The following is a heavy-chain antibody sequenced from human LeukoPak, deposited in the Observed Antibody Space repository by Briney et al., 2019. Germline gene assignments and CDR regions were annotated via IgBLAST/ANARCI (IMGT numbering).Heavy chain of an antibody. J-gene: IGHJ4*02. CDR2: IVVGSGNT. CDR3: AASTIAAAGTRNYYFDY. Sequence: ASVKVSCKASGFTFTSSAVQWVRQARGQRLEWIGWIVVGSGNTNHAQKFQERVTITRDMSTSTAYMELSSLRSEDTAVYYCAASTIAAAGTRNYYFDYWGQGTLVTVSS. D-gene: IGHD6-13*01. CDR1: GFTFTSSA. V-gene: IGHV1-58*01.